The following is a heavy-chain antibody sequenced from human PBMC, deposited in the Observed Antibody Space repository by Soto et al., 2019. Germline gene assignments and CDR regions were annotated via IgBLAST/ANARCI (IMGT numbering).Heavy chain of an antibody. CDR3: TTDRVYSNYDWGVYYYMDV. CDR1: GFTFSNAW. D-gene: IGHD4-4*01. Sequence: EVQLVESGGGLVKPGGSLRLSCAASGFTFSNAWMNWVRQAPGKGLEWVGRIKSKTDGGTTDYAAPVKGRFTTSRDDSKNTMYLQMNSLKTEDTAVYYCTTDRVYSNYDWGVYYYMDVWGKGTTVTVSS. V-gene: IGHV3-15*01. J-gene: IGHJ6*03. CDR2: IKSKTDGGTT.